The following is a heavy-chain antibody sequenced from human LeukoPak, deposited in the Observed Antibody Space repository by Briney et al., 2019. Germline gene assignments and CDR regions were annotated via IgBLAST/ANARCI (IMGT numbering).Heavy chain of an antibody. CDR2: IRYDGGTK. D-gene: IGHD2-21*01. Sequence: GGSLRLSCAASGFTFSSYGIQWVRQAPGKGLEWVAFIRYDGGTKYYADSVKGRFTISRDNSRNTVYLQMNSLRSEDTAVYHCAKDIRAEGFRLPADYWGQGTLVTVSS. V-gene: IGHV3-30*02. J-gene: IGHJ4*02. CDR3: AKDIRAEGFRLPADY. CDR1: GFTFSSYG.